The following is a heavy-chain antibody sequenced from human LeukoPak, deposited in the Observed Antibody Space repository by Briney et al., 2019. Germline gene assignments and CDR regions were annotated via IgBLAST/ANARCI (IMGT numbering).Heavy chain of an antibody. CDR2: IYHSGST. Sequence: SETLSLACAVSGGSISSGGYSWSWIRQPPGKGLEWIGYIYHSGSTYYNPSLKSRVTISVDRSKNQFSLKLSPVTAADTAVYYCARGPTVTTFSYYYYYGMDVWGQGTTVTVSS. V-gene: IGHV4-30-2*01. D-gene: IGHD4-17*01. J-gene: IGHJ6*02. CDR1: GGSISSGGYS. CDR3: ARGPTVTTFSYYYYYGMDV.